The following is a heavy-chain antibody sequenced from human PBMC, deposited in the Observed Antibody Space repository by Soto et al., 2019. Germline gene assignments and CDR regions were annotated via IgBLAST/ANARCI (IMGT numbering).Heavy chain of an antibody. Sequence: QLQLQESGPGLVKPSETLSLTCTVSGGSISSSSYYWGWIRQPPGKGLEWIGSIYYSGSTYYNPSLKSRVTISVDSSKNQFSLKLSSVTAADTAVYYCARHRGYCSSTSCYWSIFYYYYYYMDVWGKGTTVTVSS. D-gene: IGHD2-2*01. V-gene: IGHV4-39*01. CDR3: ARHRGYCSSTSCYWSIFYYYYYYMDV. J-gene: IGHJ6*03. CDR2: IYYSGST. CDR1: GGSISSSSYY.